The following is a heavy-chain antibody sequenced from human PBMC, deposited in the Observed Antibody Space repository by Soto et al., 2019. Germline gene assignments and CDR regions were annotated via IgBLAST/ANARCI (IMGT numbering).Heavy chain of an antibody. V-gene: IGHV3-48*03. CDR3: ARGNAGATKIDY. CDR1: GFTFSSYE. Sequence: EVQLVESGGGLVQPGGSLRLSCAASGFTFSSYEMNWVRQAPGKGLEWVSYISSSGSTIYYADSVKGRFTISRDNAKNSLYLQMNSLRAEDTAVYYCARGNAGATKIDYWGQGTQVTVSS. D-gene: IGHD1-26*01. CDR2: ISSSGSTI. J-gene: IGHJ4*02.